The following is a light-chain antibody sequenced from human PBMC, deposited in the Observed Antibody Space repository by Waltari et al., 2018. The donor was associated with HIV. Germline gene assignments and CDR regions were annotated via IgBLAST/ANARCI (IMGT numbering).Light chain of an antibody. V-gene: IGLV3-21*04. J-gene: IGLJ3*02. Sequence: SYVLTQPPSVSVAPGKTARITCGGNNIGIKSVHWYQQKPGQAPVLVIYDESDRPSGIPERCSGSNSGNTATRTISRVEAGDEADYYCQVWDSSSDLNWVFGGGTKLTVL. CDR3: QVWDSSSDLNWV. CDR1: NIGIKS. CDR2: DES.